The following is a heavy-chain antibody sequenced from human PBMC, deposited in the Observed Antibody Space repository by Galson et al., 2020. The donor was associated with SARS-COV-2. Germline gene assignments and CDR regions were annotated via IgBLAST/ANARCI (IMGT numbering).Heavy chain of an antibody. D-gene: IGHD6-13*01. Sequence: SETLSLTCTVSSGSMTYYYWSWIRQPPGKGLEWIGSIYYSGSNNYNPYPTSRLTISVDTSNNQFSLRLRSVTAADTAAYYCGRHWCSSNRDPPAYWGQGTLGSVSS. J-gene: IGHJ4*02. CDR2: IYYSGSN. CDR3: GRHWCSSNRDPPAY. CDR1: SGSMTYYY. V-gene: IGHV4-59*08.